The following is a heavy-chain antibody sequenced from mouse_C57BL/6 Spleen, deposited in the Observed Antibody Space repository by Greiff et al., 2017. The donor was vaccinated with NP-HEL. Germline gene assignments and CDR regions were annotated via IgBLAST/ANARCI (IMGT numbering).Heavy chain of an antibody. CDR2: IDPSDSYT. J-gene: IGHJ2*01. V-gene: IGHV1-50*01. D-gene: IGHD3-1*01. Sequence: QVQLQQPGAELVKPGASVKLSCKASGYTFTSYWMQWVNQRPGQGLEWIGEIDPSDSYTNYNQKFKGKATLTVDTSSSTAYMQLSSLTSEDSAVYYWARQLYFDYWGKGTTLTVSS. CDR3: ARQLYFDY. CDR1: GYTFTSYW.